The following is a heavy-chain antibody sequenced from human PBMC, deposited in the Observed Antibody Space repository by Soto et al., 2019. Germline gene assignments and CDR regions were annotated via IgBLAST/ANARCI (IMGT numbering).Heavy chain of an antibody. CDR3: ARGGYCISTSCYLFDY. CDR1: GGTFSNYE. V-gene: IGHV1-69*12. D-gene: IGHD2-2*01. Sequence: QVQLVQSGAEVKKPGASVKVPCKTSGGTFSNYEISWVRQAPGQGLEWMGGIIPMFGPPKYAQKFQGRVTITAGESTSTAYMELSSLRSEDTAVYYCARGGYCISTSCYLFDYWGQGTLVTVSS. J-gene: IGHJ4*02. CDR2: IIPMFGPP.